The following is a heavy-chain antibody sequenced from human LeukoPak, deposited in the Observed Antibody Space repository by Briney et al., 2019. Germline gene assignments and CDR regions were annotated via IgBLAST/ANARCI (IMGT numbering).Heavy chain of an antibody. CDR3: AKVRWDNSGWYYLDT. CDR2: ISYHGINE. V-gene: IGHV3-30*18. CDR1: GFTFSSYS. Sequence: PGGSLRLSCAASGFTFSSYSMNWVRQAPGKGLEWMAVISYHGINEYYADSVKGRFTISRDNSKSMLHLQMNSLRPEDTAVYYCAKVRWDNSGWYYLDTWGQGTLLTVSS. D-gene: IGHD6-19*01. J-gene: IGHJ4*02.